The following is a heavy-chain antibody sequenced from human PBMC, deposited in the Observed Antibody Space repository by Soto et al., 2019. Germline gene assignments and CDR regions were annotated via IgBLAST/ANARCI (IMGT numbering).Heavy chain of an antibody. D-gene: IGHD6-19*01. J-gene: IGHJ4*02. V-gene: IGHV3-21*01. CDR2: ISSSSSYI. Sequence: EVQLLESGGGLVQPGGSLRLSCAASGFTFSSYSMNWVRQAPGKGLEWVSSISSSSSYIYYADSVKGRFTISRDNAKNSLYLQMNSLRAEDTAVYYCARSLLSSGWLQDYWGQGTLVTVSS. CDR3: ARSLLSSGWLQDY. CDR1: GFTFSSYS.